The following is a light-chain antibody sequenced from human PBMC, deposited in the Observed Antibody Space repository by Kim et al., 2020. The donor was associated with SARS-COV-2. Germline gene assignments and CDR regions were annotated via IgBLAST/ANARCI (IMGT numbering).Light chain of an antibody. CDR1: SSDVGGYKF. J-gene: IGLJ2*01. CDR2: DVS. CDR3: CSYAGSYTV. V-gene: IGLV2-11*01. Sequence: PGRSVTISCPGTSSDVGGYKFVSWYQHHPGKAPKLMIYDVSKRPSGVPDRFSGSKSGNTASLTISGLQAEDEADYYCCSYAGSYTVFGGGTQLTVL.